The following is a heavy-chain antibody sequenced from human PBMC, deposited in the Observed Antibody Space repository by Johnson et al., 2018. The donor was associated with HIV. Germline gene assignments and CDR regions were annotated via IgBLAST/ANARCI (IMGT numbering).Heavy chain of an antibody. Sequence: VQLVESGGGVVRPGGSLRLSCVASGFTLDDYDMSWVRQTPGKGLEWVANIKEDGSEKFYVDSVKGRFTISRDDSQNTAYLQMNRLKTEDTAVYYCTKLVGVCSGCGCYTPGDIWGQGTMVTVSS. J-gene: IGHJ3*02. D-gene: IGHD2-15*01. CDR1: GFTLDDYD. CDR3: TKLVGVCSGCGCYTPGDI. CDR2: IKEDGSEK. V-gene: IGHV3-7*03.